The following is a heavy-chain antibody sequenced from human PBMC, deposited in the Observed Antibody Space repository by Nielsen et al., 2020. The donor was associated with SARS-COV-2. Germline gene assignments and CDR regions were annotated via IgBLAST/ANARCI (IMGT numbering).Heavy chain of an antibody. J-gene: IGHJ6*03. Sequence: ASVKVSCKASGHTFTSYGISWVRQAPGHRLEWMGWSSAGGGDTHYSQKFQGRVTFSSDTSATTAYMELNSLRSEDTAVYYCARVLTTVTAGYYYYYMDVWGNGTTVRVSS. D-gene: IGHD4-17*01. CDR1: GHTFTSYG. V-gene: IGHV1-18*04. CDR2: SSAGGGDT. CDR3: ARVLTTVTAGYYYYYMDV.